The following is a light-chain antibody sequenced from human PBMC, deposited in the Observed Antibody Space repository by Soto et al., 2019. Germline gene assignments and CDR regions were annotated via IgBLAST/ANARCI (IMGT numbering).Light chain of an antibody. J-gene: IGKJ1*01. CDR1: QSVSNSY. V-gene: IGKV3-20*01. Sequence: EIVLTQSPGTLSLSPGERATLSCRASQSVSNSYLAWYQQKPGQAPRLLIYGASSRATGIPDRFSGSGSGTDFTLTISSLEPEDSAVYYCHQYNRSPSWTFGQGTKVEIK. CDR3: HQYNRSPSWT. CDR2: GAS.